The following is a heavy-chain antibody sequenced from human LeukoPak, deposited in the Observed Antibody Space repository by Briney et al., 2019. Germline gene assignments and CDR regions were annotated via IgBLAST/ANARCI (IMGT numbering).Heavy chain of an antibody. V-gene: IGHV3-48*03. J-gene: IGHJ3*02. CDR2: ISSGSTI. Sequence: GGSLRLSCAASGFTFSSYEMNWVRQAPGKGLEWVSYISSGSTIYYADSVKGRFTISRDNAKNSLYLQMNSLRAEDTAVYYCANDGAYYDSNTDAFDIWGQGTMVTVSS. D-gene: IGHD3-22*01. CDR1: GFTFSSYE. CDR3: ANDGAYYDSNTDAFDI.